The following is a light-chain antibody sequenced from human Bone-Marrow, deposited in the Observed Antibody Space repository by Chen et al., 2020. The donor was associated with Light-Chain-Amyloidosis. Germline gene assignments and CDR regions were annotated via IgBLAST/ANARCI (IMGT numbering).Light chain of an antibody. Sequence: QSAVTQPASVSGSPGQSITISCTGTRSDVCSSEFVSWYQQHPGNAPQLIIFDVSNRPSGVSSRLSGSKCGNTASLFISGLQAEDEADYYCCSQTTYSTLKVFGGGTKLTVL. CDR3: CSQTTYSTLKV. V-gene: IGLV2-14*03. J-gene: IGLJ2*01. CDR1: RSDVCSSEF. CDR2: DVS.